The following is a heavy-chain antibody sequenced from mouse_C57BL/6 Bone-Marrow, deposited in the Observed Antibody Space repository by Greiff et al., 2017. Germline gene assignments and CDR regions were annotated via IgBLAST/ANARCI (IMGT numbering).Heavy chain of an antibody. Sequence: QVQLQQPGAELVKPGASVKVSCKASGYTFTSYWMHWVKQRPGQGLEWIGRIHPSDSDTNYNQKFKGKATLTVDKSSSTAYMQLRSLTSEDSAVYYCAICYDYDCGGYYFDDWGPGTTLTVSS. CDR3: AICYDYDCGGYYFDD. V-gene: IGHV1-74*01. CDR1: GYTFTSYW. J-gene: IGHJ2*01. CDR2: IHPSDSDT. D-gene: IGHD2-4*01.